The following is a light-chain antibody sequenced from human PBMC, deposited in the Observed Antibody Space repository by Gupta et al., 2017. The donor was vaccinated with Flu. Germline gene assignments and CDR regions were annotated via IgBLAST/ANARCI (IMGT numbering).Light chain of an antibody. V-gene: IGKV1-5*03. CDR1: QSISGW. CDR2: KTS. Sequence: SPSTLSASVGDRIILTCRASQSISGWLAWYQQKPGRAPNLLIYKTSTLKSGVPSRFSGSGSGTEFTLTISSLQPDDFATYYCQQYNTYWTFGQGTKVQIK. J-gene: IGKJ1*01. CDR3: QQYNTYWT.